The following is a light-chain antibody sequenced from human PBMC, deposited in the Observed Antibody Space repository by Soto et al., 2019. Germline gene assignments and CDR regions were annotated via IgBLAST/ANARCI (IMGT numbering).Light chain of an antibody. CDR2: EVS. CDR3: SSSTINNTVL. Sequence: QSALTQPASMSGSPGQSITISCTGTSSDVGGYNYVSWYQRHPGKAPKLMIYEVSNRPSGVSNCFSGSKSGNTASLTISGLQAEDEADYYCSSSTINNTVLFGGGTKLTVL. J-gene: IGLJ2*01. CDR1: SSDVGGYNY. V-gene: IGLV2-14*01.